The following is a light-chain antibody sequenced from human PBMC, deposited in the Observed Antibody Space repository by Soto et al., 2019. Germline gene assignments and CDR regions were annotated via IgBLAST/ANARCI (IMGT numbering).Light chain of an antibody. Sequence: DIQMTQSPSSLAASVGDRVTITCRASHNISNFLNWYQQKPGMAPKLLIFAASSLQSGVPSRFTGSASGAHFTLTISSLQPEDFATYYCQQSSTIPWTFGRGTKVEIK. CDR3: QQSSTIPWT. CDR1: HNISNF. V-gene: IGKV1-39*01. CDR2: AAS. J-gene: IGKJ1*01.